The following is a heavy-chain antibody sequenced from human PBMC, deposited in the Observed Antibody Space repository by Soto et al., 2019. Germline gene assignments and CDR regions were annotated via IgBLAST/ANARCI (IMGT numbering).Heavy chain of an antibody. Sequence: SVKVSCKASVGTFSSYAISWVRQAPGQGLEWMGGIIPIFGTANYAQKFQGRVTITADESTSTAYMELSSLRSEDTAVYYCARGRYSSGWHPNWFDHWGQGTLATVSS. CDR3: ARGRYSSGWHPNWFDH. V-gene: IGHV1-69*13. CDR1: VGTFSSYA. J-gene: IGHJ5*02. D-gene: IGHD6-19*01. CDR2: IIPIFGTA.